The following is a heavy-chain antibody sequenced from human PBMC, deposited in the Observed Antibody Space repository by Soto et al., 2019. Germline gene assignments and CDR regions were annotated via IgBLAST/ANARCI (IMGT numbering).Heavy chain of an antibody. D-gene: IGHD3-9*01. CDR2: INPSGGST. J-gene: IGHJ3*02. Sequence: ASVKVSCKASGYTFTSYYMHWVRQAPGQGLEWMGIINPSGGSTGYAQKFQGRVTMTRDTSTSTVYMELSSLRSEDTAVYYCARDSRYFVWLMSQPSGDAFDIWGQGTMVSV. CDR1: GYTFTSYY. V-gene: IGHV1-46*01. CDR3: ARDSRYFVWLMSQPSGDAFDI.